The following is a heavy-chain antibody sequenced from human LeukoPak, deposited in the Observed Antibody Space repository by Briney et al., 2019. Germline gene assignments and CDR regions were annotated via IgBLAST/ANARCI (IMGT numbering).Heavy chain of an antibody. J-gene: IGHJ4*02. CDR2: IRSKAYGGTT. CDR1: GFTLGVYA. D-gene: IGHD3-22*01. V-gene: IGHV3-49*03. Sequence: GGSLRLSCTASGFTLGVYAMSWFRQAPGKGLVWVGFIRSKAYGGTTEYAASVKGRFTISSDDSKSIAYLQMNSLKTEDIAVYYCTNYYDSSGYSLWFDYWGQGTLVTVSS. CDR3: TNYYDSSGYSLWFDY.